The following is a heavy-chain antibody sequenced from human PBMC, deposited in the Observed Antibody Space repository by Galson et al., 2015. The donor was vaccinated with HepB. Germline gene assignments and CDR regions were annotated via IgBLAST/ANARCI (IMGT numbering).Heavy chain of an antibody. V-gene: IGHV3-30*04. D-gene: IGHD3-10*01. Sequence: SLRLSCAASGFTFSSYAMHWVRQAPGKGLEWVAVISYDGSNKYYADSVKGRFTISRDNSKNTLYLQMNSLRAEDTAVYYCARDSDGDFDYWGQGTLVTVSS. CDR1: GFTFSSYA. CDR3: ARDSDGDFDY. J-gene: IGHJ4*02. CDR2: ISYDGSNK.